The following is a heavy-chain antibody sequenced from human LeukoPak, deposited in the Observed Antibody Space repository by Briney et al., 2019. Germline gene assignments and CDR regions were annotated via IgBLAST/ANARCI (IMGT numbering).Heavy chain of an antibody. V-gene: IGHV3-23*01. CDR1: GFAFSNFA. CDR2: LSGTGDTT. CDR3: VKQGQFYYDSSGYYPLED. J-gene: IGHJ4*02. D-gene: IGHD3-22*01. Sequence: GGSLRLSCAASGFAFSNFAMDWVRQAPGKGLEWVSALSGTGDTTDYADSVKGRFTISRDNSKNTLYLQMKSLRAADTAMYYCVKQGQFYYDSSGYYPLEDWGQGTLVTVSS.